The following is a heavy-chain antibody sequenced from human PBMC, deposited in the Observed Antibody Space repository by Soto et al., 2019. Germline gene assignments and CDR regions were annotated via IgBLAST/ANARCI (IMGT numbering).Heavy chain of an antibody. D-gene: IGHD6-19*01. J-gene: IGHJ4*02. Sequence: QVQLVQSGAEVKKPGASVKVSCKTSGYGFTAYGITWVRQAPGQGFEWMGRTTTYNGNTKYAQKVQGRVTMTTDTSTSTAYMEWRSLRFDDTAVYYCARDNGQWLVGWGQGTLVTVSS. CDR1: GYGFTAYG. V-gene: IGHV1-18*01. CDR2: TTTYNGNT. CDR3: ARDNGQWLVG.